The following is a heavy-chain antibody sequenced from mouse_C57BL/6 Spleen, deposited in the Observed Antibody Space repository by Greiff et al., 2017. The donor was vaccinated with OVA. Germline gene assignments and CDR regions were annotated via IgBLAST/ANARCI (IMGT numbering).Heavy chain of an antibody. CDR1: GFTFSSYG. CDR3: ARQRDDGYYGYFDV. V-gene: IGHV5-6*01. J-gene: IGHJ1*03. Sequence: EVMLVESGGDLVKPGGSLKLSCAASGFTFSSYGMSWVRQTPDKRLEWVATISSGGSYTYYPDSVKGRFTIPRDNAKNTLYLQMSSLKSEDTAMYYCARQRDDGYYGYFDVWGTGTTVTVSS. D-gene: IGHD2-3*01. CDR2: ISSGGSYT.